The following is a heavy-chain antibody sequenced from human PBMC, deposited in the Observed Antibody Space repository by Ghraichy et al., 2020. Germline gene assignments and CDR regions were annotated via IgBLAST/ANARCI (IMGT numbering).Heavy chain of an antibody. V-gene: IGHV4-59*01. CDR3: AREGGFGESGWFDP. CDR2: IYYSGST. Sequence: SETLSLTCTVSGGSISSYYWSWIRQPPGKGLEWIGYIYYSGSTNYNPSLKSRVTISVDTSKNQFSLKLSSVTAADTAVYYCAREGGFGESGWFDPWGQGTLVTVSS. CDR1: GGSISSYY. J-gene: IGHJ5*02. D-gene: IGHD3-10*01.